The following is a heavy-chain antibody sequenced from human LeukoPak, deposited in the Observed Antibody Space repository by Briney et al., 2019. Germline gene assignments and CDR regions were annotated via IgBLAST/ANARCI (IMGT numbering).Heavy chain of an antibody. CDR1: GFIFSDYY. V-gene: IGHV3-11*01. J-gene: IGHJ4*02. D-gene: IGHD6-13*01. CDR3: ARRLIGIAAGLDY. CDR2: ISSSGTSM. Sequence: GGSLRLSCAASGFIFSDYYMSWIRQAPGKGLEWVSCISSSGTSMYYADSVKGRFTISRDNAKNSLYLQMNSLRAEDTAVYYCARRLIGIAAGLDYWGQGTLVTVSS.